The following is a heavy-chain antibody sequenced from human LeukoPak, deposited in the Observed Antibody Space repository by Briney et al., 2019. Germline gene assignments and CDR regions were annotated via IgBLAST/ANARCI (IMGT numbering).Heavy chain of an antibody. Sequence: GGSLRLSCAASGFTFSSSAMSWVRQAPGKGLEWVSAISNNGGYTYYADSVQGRFTISRDNSKSTLCLQMNSLRAEDTAVYYCAKDRSGYYVYWGQGTLVTVSS. CDR2: ISNNGGYT. D-gene: IGHD3-22*01. CDR1: GFTFSSSA. CDR3: AKDRSGYYVY. J-gene: IGHJ4*02. V-gene: IGHV3-23*01.